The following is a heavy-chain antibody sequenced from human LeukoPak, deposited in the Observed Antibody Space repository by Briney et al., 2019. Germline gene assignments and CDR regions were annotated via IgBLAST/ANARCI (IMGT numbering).Heavy chain of an antibody. Sequence: GGSLRLSCAASGFTFSSYAMSWVRQAPGKGLEWVSGISGSGGSTYYADSVKGRFTISRDNSKNTLYVQMNSLRAEDTAVYYCAKDTARFLEWLLERGFDYWGQGTLVTVSS. D-gene: IGHD3-3*01. CDR1: GFTFSSYA. CDR2: ISGSGGST. V-gene: IGHV3-23*01. J-gene: IGHJ4*02. CDR3: AKDTARFLEWLLERGFDY.